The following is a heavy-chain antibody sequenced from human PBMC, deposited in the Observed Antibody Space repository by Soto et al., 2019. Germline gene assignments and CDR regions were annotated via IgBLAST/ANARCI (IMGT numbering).Heavy chain of an antibody. V-gene: IGHV2-5*01. CDR3: THMRGSGLYGRDV. Sequence: SGPTLVNPTQTLTLTCTFSGFSLSTSGVGVGWVGRPPGEALEWLALVYSNDAKRFSPSLKSRLTITKDTFKNQVVLTMNNTDPVDTATYYCTHMRGSGLYGRDVWGQGPTVTVSS. J-gene: IGHJ6*02. D-gene: IGHD3-10*01. CDR2: VYSNDAK. CDR1: GFSLSTSGVG.